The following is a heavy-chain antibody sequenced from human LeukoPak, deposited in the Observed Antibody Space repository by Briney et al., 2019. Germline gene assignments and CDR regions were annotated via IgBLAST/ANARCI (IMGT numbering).Heavy chain of an antibody. CDR1: GYTFTGYY. CDR3: ARRLYSSSWYRDGNLNAFDI. V-gene: IGHV1-2*02. J-gene: IGHJ3*02. Sequence: GASVKVSCKASGYTFTGYYMHWVRQAPGQGLEWMGWINPNSGGTNYAQKFQGRVTMTRDTSISTAYMELSRLRSDDTAVYYCARRLYSSSWYRDGNLNAFDIWGQGTMVTVSS. D-gene: IGHD6-13*01. CDR2: INPNSGGT.